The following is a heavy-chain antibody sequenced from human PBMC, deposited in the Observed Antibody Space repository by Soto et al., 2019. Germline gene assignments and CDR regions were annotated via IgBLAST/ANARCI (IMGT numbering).Heavy chain of an antibody. CDR2: ISSSGSTI. V-gene: IGHV3-11*01. J-gene: IGHJ6*02. Sequence: QVQLVESGGGLVKPGGSLRLSCAASGFTFSDYYMSWLRQAPGKGLEWVSYISSSGSTIYYADSVKGRFTISRDNAKNSLYLQMNSLRAEDTAVYYCARETNGFMGAIAPAGYYYYGMDVWGQGTTVTVSS. CDR1: GFTFSDYY. D-gene: IGHD1-26*01. CDR3: ARETNGFMGAIAPAGYYYYGMDV.